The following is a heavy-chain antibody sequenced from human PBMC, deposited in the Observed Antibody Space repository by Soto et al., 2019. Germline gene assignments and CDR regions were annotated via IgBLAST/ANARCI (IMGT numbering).Heavy chain of an antibody. Sequence: QVQLQESGPGLVKPSQTLSLTCTXXXXXXXXXXXXXXXXRQHPGQGLEWIGYIYYSGSTYYNPSLKSRXXXSVDTSKXXXXXXXXXXTAADTAVYYCARTPLLWGQGTLVTVSS. CDR3: ARTPLL. J-gene: IGHJ4*02. CDR2: IYYSGST. V-gene: IGHV4-31*03. CDR1: XXXXXXXXXX. D-gene: IGHD1-26*01.